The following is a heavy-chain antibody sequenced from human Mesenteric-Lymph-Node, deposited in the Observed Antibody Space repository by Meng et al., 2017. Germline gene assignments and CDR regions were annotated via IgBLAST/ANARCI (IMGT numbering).Heavy chain of an antibody. D-gene: IGHD6-19*01. V-gene: IGHV3-21*01. CDR1: GFTFSSYS. J-gene: IGHJ4*02. Sequence: GESLKISCAASGFTFSSYSMNWVRQAPGKGLEWVSSISSSSSYIYYADSVKGRFTISRDNAKNSLYLQMNSLRAEDTAVYYCARASSQVAGPTTPFDYWGQGTLVTVSS. CDR3: ARASSQVAGPTTPFDY. CDR2: ISSSSSYI.